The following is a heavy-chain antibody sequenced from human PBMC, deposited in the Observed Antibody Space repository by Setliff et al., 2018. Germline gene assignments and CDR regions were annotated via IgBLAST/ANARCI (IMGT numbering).Heavy chain of an antibody. CDR1: VFTFDVSG. V-gene: IGHV3-20*04. J-gene: IGHJ3*01. Sequence: GGSLRLSCGTSVFTFDVSGMSWVRQAPGKGLEWVSSINWSGGSRAYADSVKGRFTISRDNSKNTIYLQMNILRAEDTAVYYCARDRDDSSGWSWGQGTMVTVSS. CDR2: INWSGGSR. D-gene: IGHD6-19*01. CDR3: ARDRDDSSGWS.